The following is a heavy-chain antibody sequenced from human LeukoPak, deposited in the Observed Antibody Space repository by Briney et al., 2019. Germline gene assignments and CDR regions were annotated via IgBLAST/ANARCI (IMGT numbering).Heavy chain of an antibody. D-gene: IGHD3-10*01. Sequence: GGSLRLSCAASGFTFSSYAMSWVRQAPGKGLEGVSAISGSGGSTNYADSVRGRFTISRDNAKNTLYLQMNSLTAGDTAVYYCARGMRDYYGLNYWGQGTLVTVSS. J-gene: IGHJ4*02. CDR2: ISGSGGST. CDR1: GFTFSSYA. CDR3: ARGMRDYYGLNY. V-gene: IGHV3-23*01.